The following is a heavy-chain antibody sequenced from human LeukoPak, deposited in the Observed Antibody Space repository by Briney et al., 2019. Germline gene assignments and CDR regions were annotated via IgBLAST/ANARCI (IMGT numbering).Heavy chain of an antibody. CDR3: ARGGFYDYVWGSYRYEDY. Sequence: GGSLRLSCAASGFTFDDYGMSWVRQAPGKGLEWVSGINWNGGSTVYANSVKGRFTISRDTAKNSLYLQMNSLRAEDTVLYYCARGGFYDYVWGSYRYEDYWGQGTLVTVSS. V-gene: IGHV3-20*04. CDR1: GFTFDDYG. D-gene: IGHD3-16*02. J-gene: IGHJ4*02. CDR2: INWNGGST.